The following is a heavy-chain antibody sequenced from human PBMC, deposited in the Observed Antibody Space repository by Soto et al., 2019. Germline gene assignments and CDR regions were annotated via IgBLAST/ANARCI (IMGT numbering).Heavy chain of an antibody. CDR1: GFTFSSYD. D-gene: IGHD4-17*01. J-gene: IGHJ6*02. CDR2: IGTAGDT. V-gene: IGHV3-13*01. CDR3: ARSYNPYGDPPWGMDV. Sequence: GGSLRLSCVASGFTFSSYDMHWVRQATGKGLEWVSAIGTAGDTYYPGSVKGRFTISRENAKNSLYLQMNSLRAGDTAVYYCARSYNPYGDPPWGMDVWGQGTTVTVSS.